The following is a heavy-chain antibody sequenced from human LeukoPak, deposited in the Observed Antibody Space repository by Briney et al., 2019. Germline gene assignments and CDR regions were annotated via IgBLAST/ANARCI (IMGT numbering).Heavy chain of an antibody. CDR2: MYYSESA. J-gene: IGHJ5*02. CDR3: ARFTPQGYGWGGYNRFDP. V-gene: IGHV4-59*01. Sequence: SETLSLTCTVSGGSISNNFWTWIRQPPGKGLECIGFMYYSESASYNPSLNSRVTVSVDKSKNQISLKLTSVTAADTAVYYCARFTPQGYGWGGYNRFDPWGQGTPVTVSS. CDR1: GGSISNNF. D-gene: IGHD3-16*01.